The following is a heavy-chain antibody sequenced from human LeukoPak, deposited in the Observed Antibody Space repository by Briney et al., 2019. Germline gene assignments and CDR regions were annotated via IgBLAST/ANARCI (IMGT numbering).Heavy chain of an antibody. CDR3: ARSRYFAPPGGWFDP. D-gene: IGHD3-9*01. Sequence: SETLSLTCAVYGGSFSGYYWSWLRQPPGKGLEWIGEINHSGSTNYNPSLKSRVTISVDTSKNQFPLKLSSVTAADTAVYYCARSRYFAPPGGWFDPWGQGTLVTVSS. CDR2: INHSGST. J-gene: IGHJ5*02. CDR1: GGSFSGYY. V-gene: IGHV4-34*01.